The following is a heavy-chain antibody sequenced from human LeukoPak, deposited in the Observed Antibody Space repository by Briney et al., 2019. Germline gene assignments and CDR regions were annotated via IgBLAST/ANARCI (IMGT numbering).Heavy chain of an antibody. CDR3: ARGGYDSSGYYDRTYDY. D-gene: IGHD3-22*01. V-gene: IGHV3-48*02. CDR1: GFTFSSYS. Sequence: GGSLRLSCAASGFTFSSYSMNWVRPAPGKGLEWVSYISSSSSTIYYADSVKGRFTISRDNAKNSLYLQMNSLRDEDTAVYYCARGGYDSSGYYDRTYDYWGQGTLVTVSS. CDR2: ISSSSSTI. J-gene: IGHJ4*02.